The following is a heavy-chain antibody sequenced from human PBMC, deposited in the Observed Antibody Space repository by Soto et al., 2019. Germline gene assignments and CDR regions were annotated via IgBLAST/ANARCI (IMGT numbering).Heavy chain of an antibody. CDR2: IYWDDDE. D-gene: IGHD3-10*01. V-gene: IGHV2-5*02. J-gene: IGHJ6*02. CDR3: VRNWRYYGGDYYYGMDA. Sequence: ITLKESGPTLVKPTQTLTLTCTFSGFSLNTGGVGVGWVRQPRGKALEWLALIYWDDDERYRPSLRSRLNISKDTFNNKVVLTMTNMDPEDTATYYCVRNWRYYGGDYYYGMDAWGQGTTVTVSS. CDR1: GFSLNTGGVG.